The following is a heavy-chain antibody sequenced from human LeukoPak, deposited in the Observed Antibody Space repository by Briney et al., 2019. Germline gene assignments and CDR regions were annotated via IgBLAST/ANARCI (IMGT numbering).Heavy chain of an antibody. CDR2: ISWNSGSI. CDR1: GFTFDDYA. Sequence: GGSLRLSCAASGFTFDDYAMHWVRQAPGKGLEWVSGISWNSGSIGYGDSVKGRFTISRDNAKNSLYLQMNSLRAEDMALYYCAKAKQDYGGPFDYWGQGTLVTVSS. J-gene: IGHJ4*02. V-gene: IGHV3-9*03. D-gene: IGHD4-23*01. CDR3: AKAKQDYGGPFDY.